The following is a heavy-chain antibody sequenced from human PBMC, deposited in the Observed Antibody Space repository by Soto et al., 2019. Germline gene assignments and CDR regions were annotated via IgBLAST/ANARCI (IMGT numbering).Heavy chain of an antibody. Sequence: PSETLSLTCTVSGGCISSYYWSWIRQSPGKGLEWIGYISYSGSTKYNPSLKSRVTISVDTSKNQFSLKLSSVTAADTAVYYCARGRGDTAMAWYYWGQGTLVTVSS. V-gene: IGHV4-59*01. J-gene: IGHJ4*02. CDR1: GGCISSYY. CDR3: ARGRGDTAMAWYY. D-gene: IGHD5-18*01. CDR2: ISYSGST.